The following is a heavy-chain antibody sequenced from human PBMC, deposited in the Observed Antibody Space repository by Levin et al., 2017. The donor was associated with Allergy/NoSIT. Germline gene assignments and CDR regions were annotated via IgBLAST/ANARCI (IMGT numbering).Heavy chain of an antibody. CDR2: IIPILDIA. D-gene: IGHD6-19*01. CDR3: ARIFGSIAVAGTGFDY. CDR1: GGTFSGYA. Sequence: SVKVSCKASGGTFSGYAFSWVRQAPGQGLEWMGRIIPILDIANYAQKFQGRVTITADKSTSTAYMELSNLKSEDTAVYYCARIFGSIAVAGTGFDYWGQGTLVTVSS. V-gene: IGHV1-69*04. J-gene: IGHJ4*02.